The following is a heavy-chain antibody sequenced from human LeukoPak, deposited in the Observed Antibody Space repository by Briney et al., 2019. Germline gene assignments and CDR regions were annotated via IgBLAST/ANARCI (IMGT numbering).Heavy chain of an antibody. Sequence: GESLKISCKGSGYSFTSYWIGWVRQMPGKVLEWMGIIYPGDSDTRYSPSFQGQVTISADKSISTAYLQWSSLKASDTAMYYCARQSSGWQYYHYYHYIDVWGKGTTVTVSS. D-gene: IGHD6-19*01. CDR2: IYPGDSDT. V-gene: IGHV5-51*01. J-gene: IGHJ6*03. CDR1: GYSFTSYW. CDR3: ARQSSGWQYYHYYHYIDV.